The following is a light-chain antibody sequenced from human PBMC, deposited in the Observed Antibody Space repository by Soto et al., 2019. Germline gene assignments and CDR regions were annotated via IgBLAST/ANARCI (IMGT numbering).Light chain of an antibody. Sequence: IVLTQSPATLSLSPREIAPLSCRASHSVSSYLAWYHQKPGQAPRLLIYDASNRATGIPARFSGSGSGTDFTLTITRLEPEDFAVYHCQQYDGSPRTFGQGTKVDIK. CDR2: DAS. V-gene: IGKV3-11*01. CDR3: QQYDGSPRT. CDR1: HSVSSY. J-gene: IGKJ1*01.